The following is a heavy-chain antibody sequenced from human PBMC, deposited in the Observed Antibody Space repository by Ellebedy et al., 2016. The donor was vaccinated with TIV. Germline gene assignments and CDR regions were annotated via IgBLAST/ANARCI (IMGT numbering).Heavy chain of an antibody. J-gene: IGHJ3*02. Sequence: SLKISCAASGFAFYDSAMHWVRQAPGKGLEWVSSINWNSGRVGYADSVKGRFTISRDNAKNSLYLQMNSLTPEDTAFYYCVKDRVAAAGFLSGFDIWGQGTMVTVS. CDR2: INWNSGRV. CDR3: VKDRVAAAGFLSGFDI. V-gene: IGHV3-9*01. CDR1: GFAFYDSA. D-gene: IGHD6-13*01.